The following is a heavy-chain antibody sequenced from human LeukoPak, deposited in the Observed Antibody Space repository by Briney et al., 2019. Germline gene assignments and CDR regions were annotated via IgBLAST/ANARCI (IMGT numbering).Heavy chain of an antibody. CDR3: AKDGGGESRSCYPPPNWFDP. V-gene: IGHV3-23*01. CDR2: ISGKGGSA. Sequence: QPGGSLRLSCAASGFTFSSYAMSWVRQAPGKGLGWVSAISGKGGSADYADSVKGRFTIPRDNPKKSLYLQMNSLRAEDTAIYYCAKDGGGESRSCYPPPNWFDPWGQGTLVTVSS. J-gene: IGHJ5*02. D-gene: IGHD6-13*01. CDR1: GFTFSSYA.